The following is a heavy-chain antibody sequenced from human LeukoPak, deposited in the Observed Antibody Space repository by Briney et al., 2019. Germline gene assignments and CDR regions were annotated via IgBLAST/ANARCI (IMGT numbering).Heavy chain of an antibody. Sequence: GGSLRLSCAASGFTFSNYAMHWVRQAPGKGLDWVAVVSFHGTDKFYADSVKGRFTISRDNSKNTLYLQMNSLIPEDTAVYYCARAVPSRQAIDYWGQGTLVTVSS. CDR1: GFTFSNYA. V-gene: IGHV3-30*04. CDR2: VSFHGTDK. J-gene: IGHJ4*02. CDR3: ARAVPSRQAIDY.